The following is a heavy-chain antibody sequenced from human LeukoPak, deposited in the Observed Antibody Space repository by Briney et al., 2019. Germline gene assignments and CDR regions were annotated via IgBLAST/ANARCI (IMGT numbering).Heavy chain of an antibody. J-gene: IGHJ4*02. V-gene: IGHV3-23*01. CDR2: IYENGGTT. Sequence: GGSLRLSCVGSGFTFRSNAMSWVRRAPEKGLEFVSGIYENGGTTYYADSVKGRFSISRDNSKNTLYLQMDSLRGEDTAVYYCAKDFRIGYSAHFDYWGQGALVTVSS. D-gene: IGHD2-21*01. CDR3: AKDFRIGYSAHFDY. CDR1: GFTFRSNA.